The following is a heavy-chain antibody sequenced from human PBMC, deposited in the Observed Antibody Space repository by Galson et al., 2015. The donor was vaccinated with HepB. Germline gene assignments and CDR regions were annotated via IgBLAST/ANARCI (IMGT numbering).Heavy chain of an antibody. D-gene: IGHD4-23*01. V-gene: IGHV3-11*01. CDR1: GFTFSDYH. CDR3: ARDDYGGNAFVILDV. J-gene: IGHJ6*04. Sequence: SLRLSCAASGFTFSDYHMSWIRQAPGKGLEWVSYISSSGSTIYYADSVKGRFTISRDNAKNSLYLQMNSLRAEDTAVYYCARDDYGGNAFVILDVWGKGTTVTVSS. CDR2: ISSSGSTI.